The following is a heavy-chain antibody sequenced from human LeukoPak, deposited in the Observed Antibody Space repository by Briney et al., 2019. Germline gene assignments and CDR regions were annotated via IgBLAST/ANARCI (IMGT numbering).Heavy chain of an antibody. Sequence: PGGSLRLSCTVSGFTVSSNSMSWVRQAPGKGLEWVSFIYSDNTHYSDSVKGRFTISRDNSKNTLYLQMNSLRAEDTAVYYCTSEGTRLGWGQGTLVTVSS. J-gene: IGHJ4*02. D-gene: IGHD3-16*01. V-gene: IGHV3-53*01. CDR1: GFTVSSNS. CDR3: TSEGTRLG. CDR2: IYSDNT.